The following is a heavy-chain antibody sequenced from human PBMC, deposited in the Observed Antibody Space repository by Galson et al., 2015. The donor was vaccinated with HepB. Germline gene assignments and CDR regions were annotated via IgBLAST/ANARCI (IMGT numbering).Heavy chain of an antibody. CDR2: ISGSSDST. CDR1: GFTFSDYA. V-gene: IGHV3-23*01. J-gene: IGHJ4*02. D-gene: IGHD2-2*01. CDR3: AKEGCTSAICYTNV. Sequence: SLRLSCAASGFTFSDYAMDWVRQAPGKGLEWVSAISGSSDSTKYADSVKGRFTISRDNSKNTLCLQMNSLRAEDTALYYCAKEGCTSAICYTNVWGQGTLVAVSS.